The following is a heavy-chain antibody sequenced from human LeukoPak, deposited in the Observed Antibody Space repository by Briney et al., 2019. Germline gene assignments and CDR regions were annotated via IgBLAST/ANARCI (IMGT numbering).Heavy chain of an antibody. J-gene: IGHJ6*02. D-gene: IGHD3-10*01. V-gene: IGHV1-8*01. CDR2: MNPNSGNT. CDR1: GYTFTSYD. CDR3: ARTHSLWFGDPIYYYGMDV. Sequence: ASVKVSCKASGYTFTSYDINWVRQATGQGLEWMGWMNPNSGNTGYAQKFQGRVTTTRNTSISTAYMELSSLRSEDTAVYYCARTHSLWFGDPIYYYGMDVWGQGTTVTVSS.